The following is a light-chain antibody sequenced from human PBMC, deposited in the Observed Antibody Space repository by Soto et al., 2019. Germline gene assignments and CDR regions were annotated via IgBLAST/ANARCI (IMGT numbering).Light chain of an antibody. CDR1: QYINNY. J-gene: IGKJ2*01. Sequence: DIQMTQSPSSQSTSVGDRVTITCRASQYINNYLNWYQQKPGKAPKLLIFAAYNLQSGVPSRFSGSGSGTDFTLTISSLQPEDFATYYCQQSYSTPPYTFGQGTKLDMK. CDR2: AAY. CDR3: QQSYSTPPYT. V-gene: IGKV1-39*01.